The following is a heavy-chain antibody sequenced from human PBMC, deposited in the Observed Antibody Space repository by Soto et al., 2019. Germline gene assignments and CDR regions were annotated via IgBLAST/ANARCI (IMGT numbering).Heavy chain of an antibody. CDR2: INHSGST. CDR1: GGSFSGYY. J-gene: IGHJ6*02. D-gene: IGHD3-22*01. Sequence: SETLSLTCAVYGGSFSGYYWSWIRQPPGKGLEWIGEINHSGSTNYNPSLKSRVTISVDTSKYQFSLKLSSVTAADTAVYYCARSTMIVVVTTPLAYYGMDVWGQGTTVTVAS. V-gene: IGHV4-34*01. CDR3: ARSTMIVVVTTPLAYYGMDV.